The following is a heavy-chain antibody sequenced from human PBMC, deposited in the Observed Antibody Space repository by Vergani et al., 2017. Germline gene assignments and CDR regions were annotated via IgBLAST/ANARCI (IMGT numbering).Heavy chain of an antibody. Sequence: QVRLQESGPGLVKPSQTLSLTCTVSGGSISSGSYYWSWIRQPAGKGLEWIGRIHTSGSTNYNPSLKSRVTMSEDTSKNQFSLNLTSVTAADTAVYFCARGSCIGGSCYKTLFDYWGQGILVTVSS. J-gene: IGHJ4*02. CDR2: IHTSGST. CDR1: GGSISSGSYY. CDR3: ARGSCIGGSCYKTLFDY. D-gene: IGHD2-15*01. V-gene: IGHV4-61*02.